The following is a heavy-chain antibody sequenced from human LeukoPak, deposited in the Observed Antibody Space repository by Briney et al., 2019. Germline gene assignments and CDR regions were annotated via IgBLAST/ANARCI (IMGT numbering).Heavy chain of an antibody. CDR2: MNPNSGNT. D-gene: IGHD6-13*01. J-gene: IGHJ6*02. Sequence: ASVKVSCKASGYTFTSYDINWVRQATGQGLEWMGWMNPNSGNTGYAQKFQGRVTMTRNTSISTAYTELSSLRSEDTAVYYCARGPYSSSWYAGYYYGMDVWGQGTTVTVSS. CDR3: ARGPYSSSWYAGYYYGMDV. CDR1: GYTFTSYD. V-gene: IGHV1-8*01.